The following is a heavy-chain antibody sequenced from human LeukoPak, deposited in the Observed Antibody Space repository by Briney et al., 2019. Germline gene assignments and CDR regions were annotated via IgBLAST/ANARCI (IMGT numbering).Heavy chain of an antibody. D-gene: IGHD6-13*01. CDR2: ISGSGGST. Sequence: GGSLRLSCAASGFTFSSYAMSWVRQAPGKGLEWVSAISGSGGSTYYADSVKGRFTISRDNSKKTLDLQMNSLRAEDTAVYYCAKDRAGYSSSWYEDYWGQGTRSPSPQ. J-gene: IGHJ4*02. CDR3: AKDRAGYSSSWYEDY. V-gene: IGHV3-23*01. CDR1: GFTFSSYA.